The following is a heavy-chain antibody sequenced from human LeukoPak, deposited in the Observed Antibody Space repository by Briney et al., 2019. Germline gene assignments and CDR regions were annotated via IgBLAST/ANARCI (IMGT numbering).Heavy chain of an antibody. Sequence: GGSLRLSCAASGFTFSSYGMHWVRQAPGKGLEWVAFIRYDGSNKYYADSVKGRFTIPRDNAKNTLYLQMNSLRGEDTAVYFCARESVAQGDWYFDLWGRGTLVTVSS. J-gene: IGHJ2*01. V-gene: IGHV3-30*02. CDR1: GFTFSSYG. D-gene: IGHD2-21*01. CDR2: IRYDGSNK. CDR3: ARESVAQGDWYFDL.